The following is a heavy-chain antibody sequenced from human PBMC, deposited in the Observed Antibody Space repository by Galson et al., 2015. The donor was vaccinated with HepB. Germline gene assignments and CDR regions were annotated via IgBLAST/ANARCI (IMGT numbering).Heavy chain of an antibody. CDR2: ISYDGSNK. Sequence: SLRLSCAASGFTFSSYAMHWVRQAPGKGLEWVAVISYDGSNKYYADSVKGRFTISRDNSKNTLYLQMNSLRAEDTAVYYCARDALLWFGELFGYFDYWGQGTLVTVSS. V-gene: IGHV3-30*04. CDR3: ARDALLWFGELFGYFDY. CDR1: GFTFSSYA. J-gene: IGHJ4*02. D-gene: IGHD3-10*01.